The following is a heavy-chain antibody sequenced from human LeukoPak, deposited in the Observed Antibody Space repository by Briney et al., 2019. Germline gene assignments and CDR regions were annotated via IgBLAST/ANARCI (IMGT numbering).Heavy chain of an antibody. V-gene: IGHV1-18*01. D-gene: IGHD3-10*01. CDR3: ARAPRRVLWFGENSPDFDY. CDR1: GYTFTSYG. J-gene: IGHJ4*02. Sequence: ASVKVSCKASGYTFTSYGISWVRQAPGQGLEWMGWISAHNGNTNYAQKLQGRVTMTTDTSTSTAYMELRSLRSDDTAVYYCARAPRRVLWFGENSPDFDYWGQGTLVTVSS. CDR2: ISAHNGNT.